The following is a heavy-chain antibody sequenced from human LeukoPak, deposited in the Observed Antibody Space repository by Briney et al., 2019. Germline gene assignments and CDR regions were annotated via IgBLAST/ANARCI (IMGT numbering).Heavy chain of an antibody. D-gene: IGHD2-15*01. CDR3: ARVRRDCSGDSCYDYYGMDV. J-gene: IGHJ6*02. CDR1: GGSIGSYY. CDR2: FYYSGST. V-gene: IGHV4-59*08. Sequence: PSETLSLTCTVSGGSIGSYYWSWIRQPPGKGLEWIGYFYYSGSTNYNPSLKSRVTISVDTSKNQFSLRLSSVTAADTAVYYCARVRRDCSGDSCYDYYGMDVWGQGTTVTVSS.